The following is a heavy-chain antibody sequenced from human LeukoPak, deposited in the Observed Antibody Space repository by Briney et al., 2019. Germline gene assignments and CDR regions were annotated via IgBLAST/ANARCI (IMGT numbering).Heavy chain of an antibody. Sequence: GGSLRLSCAASGFTFSSHLMHWVRQAQGTGLVWVSSVKSDGTATNYADSVKGRFTISRDNAKNTLYLQMNSLRVEDTAVYYCVRKFATGDWGQGTLVAVSS. CDR2: VKSDGTAT. CDR3: VRKFATGD. V-gene: IGHV3-74*01. J-gene: IGHJ4*02. D-gene: IGHD1-14*01. CDR1: GFTFSSHL.